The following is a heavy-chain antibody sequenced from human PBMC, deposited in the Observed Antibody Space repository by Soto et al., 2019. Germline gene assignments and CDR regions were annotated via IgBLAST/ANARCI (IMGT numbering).Heavy chain of an antibody. Sequence: QVQLQESGPGLVKPSQTLSLTCTVSGGSISSGGYYWSWIRQHPGKGLEWIGYIYYSGSTYYNPSLKSRVTVSVDTSKNQFALKLSSVTAADEAVYYCARCVRGVIKFDYWGQGTLVTVSS. V-gene: IGHV4-31*03. CDR3: ARCVRGVIKFDY. CDR1: GGSISSGGYY. D-gene: IGHD3-10*02. CDR2: IYYSGST. J-gene: IGHJ4*02.